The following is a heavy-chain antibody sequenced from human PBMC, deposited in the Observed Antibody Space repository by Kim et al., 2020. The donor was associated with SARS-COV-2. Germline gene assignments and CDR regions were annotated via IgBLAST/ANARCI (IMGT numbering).Heavy chain of an antibody. Sequence: SETLSLTCTVSGGSISSYYWSWIRQPPGKGLEWIGYIYYSGSTNYNPSLKSRVTISVDTSKNQFSLKLSSVTAADTAVYYCARVGSRGDRYYYGMDVWGQGTTVTVSS. V-gene: IGHV4-59*01. CDR1: GGSISSYY. CDR3: ARVGSRGDRYYYGMDV. J-gene: IGHJ6*02. D-gene: IGHD3-10*01. CDR2: IYYSGST.